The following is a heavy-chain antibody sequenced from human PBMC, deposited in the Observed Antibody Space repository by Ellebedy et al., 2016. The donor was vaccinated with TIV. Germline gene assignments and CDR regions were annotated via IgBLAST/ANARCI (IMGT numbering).Heavy chain of an antibody. CDR1: GDSIFSSTNY. CDR3: ARHLGVRAFEY. J-gene: IGHJ3*01. Sequence: MPSETLSLTCTVSGDSIFSSTNYWGWVRQSPGKGLEWVGTIFYDGTTYYNPSLKRRLTISVDTSRNHCSLTLNSVTAADTATYYCARHLGVRAFEYWGPGTMVTVAS. D-gene: IGHD2/OR15-2a*01. CDR2: IFYDGTT. V-gene: IGHV4-39*02.